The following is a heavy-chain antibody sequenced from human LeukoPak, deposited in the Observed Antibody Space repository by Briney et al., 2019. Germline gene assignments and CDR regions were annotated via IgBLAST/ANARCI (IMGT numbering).Heavy chain of an antibody. CDR1: GFTFSSYA. J-gene: IGHJ4*02. CDR3: AKGVSGYGSGRPFGY. Sequence: PGGSLRLSCAASGFTFSSYAMIWVRQAPGKGLEWVSLISDSGTSTYYPDSVKGRFTISRDNSKNTVYLQMNSLRAEDTAVYYCAKGVSGYGSGRPFGYWGQGTLVTVSS. V-gene: IGHV3-23*01. D-gene: IGHD3-10*01. CDR2: ISDSGTST.